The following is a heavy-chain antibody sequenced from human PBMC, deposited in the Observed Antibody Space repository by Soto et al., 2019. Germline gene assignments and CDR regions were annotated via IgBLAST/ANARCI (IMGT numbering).Heavy chain of an antibody. J-gene: IGHJ4*02. CDR2: ISGYNGKT. CDR3: ARDQMIDDVGLGTYDY. Sequence: QVQMVQSGVEVRKPGASFKVSCKTSGYTFTSFGVSWVRQAPGQGLAWMGWISGYNGKTEYAQKLQGRVTMTADTSTSTAYMELRGLRSGDTAVYFCARDQMIDDVGLGTYDYWGQGATVTVT. V-gene: IGHV1-18*04. D-gene: IGHD3-10*01. CDR1: GYTFTSFG.